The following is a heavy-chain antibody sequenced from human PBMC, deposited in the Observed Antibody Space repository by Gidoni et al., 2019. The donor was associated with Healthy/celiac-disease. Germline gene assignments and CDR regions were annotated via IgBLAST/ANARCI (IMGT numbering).Heavy chain of an antibody. J-gene: IGHJ4*02. CDR3: AKSRWLVPRYFDY. CDR1: GCTFSSYA. CDR2: ISGSGGST. Sequence: EVQLLESGGGLVQPGGSLRLDCAASGCTFSSYAMSWVRQAPGKGLEWVSAISGSGGSTYYADSVKGRFTISRDNSKNTLYLQMNSRRAEDTAVYYCAKSRWLVPRYFDYWGQGTLVTVSS. D-gene: IGHD6-19*01. V-gene: IGHV3-23*01.